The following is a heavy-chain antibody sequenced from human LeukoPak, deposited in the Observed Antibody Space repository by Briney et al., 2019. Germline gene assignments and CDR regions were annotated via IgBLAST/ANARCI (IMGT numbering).Heavy chain of an antibody. V-gene: IGHV1-2*02. CDR3: ARDDQWLAYYYYYGMDV. D-gene: IGHD6-19*01. CDR1: GYTFTGYY. Sequence: GASVKVSCKASGYTFTGYYMHWLRQAPGQGLEWMGWINPNSGGTNYAQKFQGRVTMTRDTSISTAYMELSRLRSDDTAVYYCARDDQWLAYYYYYGMDVWGQGTTVTVSS. CDR2: INPNSGGT. J-gene: IGHJ6*02.